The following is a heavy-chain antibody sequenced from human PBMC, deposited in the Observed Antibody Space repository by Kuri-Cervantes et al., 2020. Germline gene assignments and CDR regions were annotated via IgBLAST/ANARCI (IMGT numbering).Heavy chain of an antibody. J-gene: IGHJ3*01. CDR3: AKDLLESPDAFDV. D-gene: IGHD2/OR15-2a*01. CDR1: GITFRTHW. V-gene: IGHV3-7*03. Sequence: GGSLRLSCEASGITFRTHWMNWVRQAPGKGLEWVARIRQDGNEKEYVDSLKGGFTISRDNSKNTLYLQMNSLRAEDTAVYYCAKDLLESPDAFDVWGQGTMVTVSS. CDR2: IRQDGNEK.